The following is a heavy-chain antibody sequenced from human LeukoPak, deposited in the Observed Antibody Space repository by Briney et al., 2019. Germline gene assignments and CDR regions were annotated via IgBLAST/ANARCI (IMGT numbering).Heavy chain of an antibody. J-gene: IGHJ1*01. D-gene: IGHD4-17*01. CDR2: IIPILGIA. CDR1: GGTFSSYA. V-gene: IGHV1-69*04. Sequence: SVKVSCKASGGTFSSYAISWVRQAPGQGLEWMGRIIPILGIANYAQKFQGRVTITADKSTSTAYMELSSLRSEDTAMYYCARERGDYGDYFEYFQHWGQGTLVTVSS. CDR3: ARERGDYGDYFEYFQH.